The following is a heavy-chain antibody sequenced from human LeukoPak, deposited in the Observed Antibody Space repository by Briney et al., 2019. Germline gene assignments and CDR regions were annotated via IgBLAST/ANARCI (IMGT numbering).Heavy chain of an antibody. V-gene: IGHV3-66*01. CDR3: ARETHYGSFRFDP. CDR1: GFTVSTNY. J-gene: IGHJ5*02. CDR2: ISNGGST. Sequence: PGGSLRLSCAASGFTVSTNYMTWVRQAPGKGLEWVSVISNGGSTHYADSVKGRFTISRDNSKNTLHLQMNSLRAEDTAVYYCARETHYGSFRFDPWGQGTLVTVSS. D-gene: IGHD3-10*01.